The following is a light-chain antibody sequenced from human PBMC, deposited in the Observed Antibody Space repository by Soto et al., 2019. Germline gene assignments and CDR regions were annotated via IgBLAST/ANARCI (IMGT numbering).Light chain of an antibody. J-gene: IGLJ1*01. V-gene: IGLV2-23*02. CDR2: EVN. CDR1: SIGVGSYNL. CDR3: CSYAGTSYV. Sequence: QSALTQPASVSGSPGQSITISCTGTSIGVGSYNLVSWYQHHPGKVPKLMIYEVNKRPSGVSNRFSGSKSGNTASLTISGLQAEDEADYYCCSYAGTSYVFGTGTKVTVL.